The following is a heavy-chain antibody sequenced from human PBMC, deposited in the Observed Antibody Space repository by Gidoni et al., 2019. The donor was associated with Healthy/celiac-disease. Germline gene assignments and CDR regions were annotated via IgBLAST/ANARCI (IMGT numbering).Heavy chain of an antibody. CDR2: ISAYNGNT. Sequence: QVQPVQSGAEVKTPGASVKVSCKASGYTFTSYGISWVRQAPGQGLEWMGWISAYNGNTNYAQKLQGRVTMTTDTSTSTAYMELRSLRSDDTAVYYCARMGYCSSTSCYNYYCYYGMDVWGQGTTVTVSS. CDR1: GYTFTSYG. V-gene: IGHV1-18*01. D-gene: IGHD2-2*02. CDR3: ARMGYCSSTSCYNYYCYYGMDV. J-gene: IGHJ6*02.